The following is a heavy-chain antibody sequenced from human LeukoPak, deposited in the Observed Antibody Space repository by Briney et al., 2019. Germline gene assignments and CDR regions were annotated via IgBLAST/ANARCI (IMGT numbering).Heavy chain of an antibody. Sequence: SETLSLTCTVSGGSISSDYWSWIRQAPGKGLEWSGYISYTGSTNYNPSLKSRVTISVDMSKSQFSLKLNSVTAADTAVYYCARRIASSGQGFDYWGQGTLVTVSS. V-gene: IGHV4-59*01. CDR1: GGSISSDY. D-gene: IGHD6-13*01. J-gene: IGHJ4*02. CDR2: ISYTGST. CDR3: ARRIASSGQGFDY.